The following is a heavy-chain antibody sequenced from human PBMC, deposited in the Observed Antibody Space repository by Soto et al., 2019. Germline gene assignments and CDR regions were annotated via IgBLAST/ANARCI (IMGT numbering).Heavy chain of an antibody. CDR2: MNPNSGNT. CDR1: GYTFTSYD. V-gene: IGHV1-8*01. J-gene: IGHJ4*02. D-gene: IGHD6-13*01. Sequence: QVQLVQSGAEVKKPGASVKVSCKASGYTFTSYDINWVRQATGQGLEWMGWMNPNSGNTGYAQKFKGRVTMPRNTSISTAYMERSSLRSEDTAVYYCAREHSSSWRFDYWGQGTLVTVSS. CDR3: AREHSSSWRFDY.